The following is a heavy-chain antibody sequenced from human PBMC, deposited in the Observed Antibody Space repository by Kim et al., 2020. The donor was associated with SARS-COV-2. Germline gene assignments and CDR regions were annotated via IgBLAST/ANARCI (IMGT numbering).Heavy chain of an antibody. D-gene: IGHD3-10*01. CDR2: ISYDGSNK. V-gene: IGHV3-30-3*01. Sequence: GGSMRLSCAASGFTFSSCAMHWVRQAPGKGLEWVAVISYDGSNKNYADSVKGRFTISRDNSKNTLYLQMNSLRAEDTALYYCARCPWSRLRGVTYSYYGIDVWGQGTTVTVSS. CDR1: GFTFSSCA. J-gene: IGHJ6*02. CDR3: ARCPWSRLRGVTYSYYGIDV.